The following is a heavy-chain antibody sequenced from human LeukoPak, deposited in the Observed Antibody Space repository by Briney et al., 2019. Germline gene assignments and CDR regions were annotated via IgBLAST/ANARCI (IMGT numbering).Heavy chain of an antibody. CDR1: GFTFSSYW. J-gene: IGHJ4*02. Sequence: GGSLRLSCAASGFTFSSYWMHWVRHAPGKGLVWVSRINSDGSSTSYADSVKGRFTISRDNAKNTLYLQMNSLRAEDTAVYYCARDPITIFGVALDYWGQGTLVTVSS. CDR3: ARDPITIFGVALDY. D-gene: IGHD3-3*01. V-gene: IGHV3-74*01. CDR2: INSDGSST.